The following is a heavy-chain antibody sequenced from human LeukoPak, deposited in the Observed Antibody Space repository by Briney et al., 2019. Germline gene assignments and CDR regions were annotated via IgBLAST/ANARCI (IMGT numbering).Heavy chain of an antibody. J-gene: IGHJ6*02. CDR3: AKVAAINFHNGMDV. D-gene: IGHD2/OR15-2a*01. Sequence: PGRSLRLSCAASGFTFDDYAMHWVRQAPGKGLEWVSGISWNSGSIGYADSVKGRFTISRDNAKNSLYLQMNSLRAEDTALYYCAKVAAINFHNGMDVWGQGTTVTVSS. V-gene: IGHV3-9*01. CDR1: GFTFDDYA. CDR2: ISWNSGSI.